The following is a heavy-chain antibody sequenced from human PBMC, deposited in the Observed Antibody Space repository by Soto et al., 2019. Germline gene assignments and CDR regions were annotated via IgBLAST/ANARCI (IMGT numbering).Heavy chain of an antibody. Sequence: SLKISCAASGFTFDDYAMHWVRQAPGKGLEWVSGISWNSGSIGYADSVKGRFTISRDNAKNSLYLQMNSLRAEDTALYYCAKDRGDDSSGYYFDYWGQGTLVTVSS. J-gene: IGHJ4*02. CDR2: ISWNSGSI. CDR1: GFTFDDYA. D-gene: IGHD3-22*01. CDR3: AKDRGDDSSGYYFDY. V-gene: IGHV3-9*01.